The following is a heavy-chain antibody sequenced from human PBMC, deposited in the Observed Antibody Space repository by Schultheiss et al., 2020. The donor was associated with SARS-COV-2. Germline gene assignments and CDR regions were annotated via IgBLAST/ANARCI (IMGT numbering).Heavy chain of an antibody. J-gene: IGHJ4*02. CDR2: INHSGST. CDR3: ARRTSSSGSYPGYFDY. CDR1: GGSFSGYY. Sequence: GSLRLSCAVYGGSFSGYYWSWIRQPPGKGLEWIGEINHSGSTNYNPSLKSRVTISVDTSKNQFSLKLSSVTAADTAVYYCARRTSSSGSYPGYFDYWGQGTLVTVSS. V-gene: IGHV4-34*01. D-gene: IGHD1-26*01.